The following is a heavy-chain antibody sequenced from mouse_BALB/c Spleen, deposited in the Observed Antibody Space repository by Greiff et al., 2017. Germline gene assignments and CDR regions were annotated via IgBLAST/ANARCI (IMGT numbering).Heavy chain of an antibody. Sequence: VKLMESGAELMKPGASVKISCKATGYTFSSYWIEWVKQRPGHGLEWIGEILPGSGSTNYNEKFKGKATFTADTSSNTAYMQLSSLTSEDSAVYYCARQYGSSGFAYWGQGTLVTVSA. D-gene: IGHD1-1*01. V-gene: IGHV1-9*01. J-gene: IGHJ3*01. CDR3: ARQYGSSGFAY. CDR1: GYTFSSYW. CDR2: ILPGSGST.